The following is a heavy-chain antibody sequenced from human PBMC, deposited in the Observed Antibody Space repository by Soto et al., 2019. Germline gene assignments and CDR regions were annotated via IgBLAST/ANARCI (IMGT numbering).Heavy chain of an antibody. CDR2: IDPSDSYT. V-gene: IGHV5-10-1*01. CDR3: ARQYCRSTSCYIGWFDP. CDR1: GYSFTNYW. J-gene: IGHJ5*02. D-gene: IGHD2-2*02. Sequence: GESLKISCKGSGYSFTNYWISWVRQVPGKGLEWMGRIDPSDSYTKHSPSFQGHVTISADKSISTAYLQWSSLKASDTAMYYCARQYCRSTSCYIGWFDPWGQGTLVTVSS.